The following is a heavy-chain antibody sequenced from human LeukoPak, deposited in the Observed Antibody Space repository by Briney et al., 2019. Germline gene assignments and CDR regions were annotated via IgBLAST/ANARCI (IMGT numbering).Heavy chain of an antibody. CDR3: ARSHLIYYFDY. CDR2: IYYSGST. V-gene: IGHV4-59*01. Sequence: SETLSLTCTVSSDSISSYYSSWLRQPPEKGLEWIGYIYYSGSTNYNPSLKSRAPISVDTSKTQFSLKLSSVTAADPAVYYCARSHLIYYFDYWGQGILVTVSS. CDR1: SDSISSYY. D-gene: IGHD2/OR15-2a*01. J-gene: IGHJ4*02.